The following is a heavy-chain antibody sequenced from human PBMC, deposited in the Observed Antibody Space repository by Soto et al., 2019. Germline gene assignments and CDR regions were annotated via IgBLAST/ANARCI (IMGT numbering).Heavy chain of an antibody. CDR3: AGGLRFVEWLPYYYYGMDV. CDR1: GGTFSSYA. J-gene: IGHJ6*02. Sequence: QVQLVQSGAEVKKPGSSVKVSCKASGGTFSSYAISWVRQAPGQGLEWMGGIIPIFGTANYAQKFQGRVTITADESTSTDYMELSSLRSEDTAVYYCAGGLRFVEWLPYYYYGMDVWGQGTTVTVSS. D-gene: IGHD3-3*01. V-gene: IGHV1-69*01. CDR2: IIPIFGTA.